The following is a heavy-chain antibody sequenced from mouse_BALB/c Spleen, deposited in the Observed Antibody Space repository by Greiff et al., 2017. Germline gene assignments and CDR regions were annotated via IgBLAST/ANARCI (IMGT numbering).Heavy chain of an antibody. J-gene: IGHJ4*01. V-gene: IGHV1-54*01. CDR2: INPGSGGT. CDR3: ARYGYYGGGTMDY. D-gene: IGHD2-3*01. Sequence: VQLQQSGAELMKPGASVKVSCKASGYAFTNYLIEWVKQRPGQGLEWIGVINPGSGGTNYNEKFKGKATLTADKSSSTAYMQLSSLTSDDSAVYFCARYGYYGGGTMDYWGQGTSVTVSS. CDR1: GYAFTNYL.